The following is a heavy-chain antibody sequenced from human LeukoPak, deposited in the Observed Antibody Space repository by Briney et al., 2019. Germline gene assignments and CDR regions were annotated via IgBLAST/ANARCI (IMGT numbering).Heavy chain of an antibody. CDR3: ARASMATINYYYFYMDA. V-gene: IGHV3-30*04. Sequence: GGSLRLSCEASGFRLIKYAMHWVRQAPGRGLEWVAVISFDGKKEFYADSVKGRFTISRDNSKNALFLQMNSLQTDDTAIYYCARASMATINYYYFYMDAWGKGTTVTGSS. J-gene: IGHJ6*03. CDR1: GFRLIKYA. D-gene: IGHD5-24*01. CDR2: ISFDGKKE.